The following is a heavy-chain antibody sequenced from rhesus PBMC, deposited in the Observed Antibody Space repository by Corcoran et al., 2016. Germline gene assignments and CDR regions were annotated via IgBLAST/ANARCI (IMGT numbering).Heavy chain of an antibody. Sequence: QVQLQESGPGLVKPSETLSLTCPVSGASISYYWWSWIRQPPGKGLEWFGEINGNVETTNDHPAHKRRGTLSKDAAKNQFSLKMTSVTAADTALYYCARDEQSPGWALDVWGRGVLVTVSS. CDR1: GASISYYW. J-gene: IGHJ5-2*02. CDR2: INGNVETT. D-gene: IGHD6-31*01. V-gene: IGHV4-80*01. CDR3: ARDEQSPGWALDV.